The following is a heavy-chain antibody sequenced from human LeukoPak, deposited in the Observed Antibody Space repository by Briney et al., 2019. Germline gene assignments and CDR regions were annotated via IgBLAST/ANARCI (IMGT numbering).Heavy chain of an antibody. J-gene: IGHJ4*02. CDR1: GYTFTSHD. Sequence: ASVKVSCKASGYTFTSHDINWVRQAPGQGLEWMGWMNPNSGNTGYAQKFQGRVTMTRNTSISTAYMELSSLRSEDTAVYYCAIQPSGSYSDYWGQGTLVTVSS. CDR3: AIQPSGSYSDY. V-gene: IGHV1-8*01. CDR2: MNPNSGNT. D-gene: IGHD1-26*01.